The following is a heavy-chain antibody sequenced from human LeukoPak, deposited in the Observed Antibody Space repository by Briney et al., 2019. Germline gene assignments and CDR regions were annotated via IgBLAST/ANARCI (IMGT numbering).Heavy chain of an antibody. CDR2: TASHGRDN. V-gene: IGHV3-30*18. J-gene: IGHJ4*02. D-gene: IGHD6-13*01. Sequence: GGSLRLSCAASGFTVSSNYMSWVRQAPGKGLEWVAVTASHGRDNYYAVSVQGRFTISRDNSRNTVYLQMNSLRTEDTAIYYCAKDGPSAIVAAATYAQPDFWGQGTLVTVSS. CDR3: AKDGPSAIVAAATYAQPDF. CDR1: GFTVSSNY.